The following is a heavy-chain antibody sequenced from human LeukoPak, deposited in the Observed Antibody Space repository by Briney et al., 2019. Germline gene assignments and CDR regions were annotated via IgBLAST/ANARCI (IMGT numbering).Heavy chain of an antibody. V-gene: IGHV3-53*01. CDR2: IYSGGST. CDR3: ARGYDFWGGNFDY. J-gene: IGHJ4*02. CDR1: GFTVSSNY. D-gene: IGHD3-3*01. Sequence: GGSLRLSCAASGFTVSSNYMSWVRQAPGKGLEWVSVIYSGGSTYYADSVKGRFTISRDNSKNTLYLQMNSLRAEDTAVYYCARGYDFWGGNFDYWGQGTLVTVSS.